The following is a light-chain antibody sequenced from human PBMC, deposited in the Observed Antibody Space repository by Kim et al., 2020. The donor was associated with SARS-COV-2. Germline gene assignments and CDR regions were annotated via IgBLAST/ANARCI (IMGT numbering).Light chain of an antibody. V-gene: IGKV3-11*01. CDR3: QQRSMLAT. CDR1: QSVNRN. Sequence: EIVLTQSPATLSLSPGERATLSCRASQSVNRNLAWYQQKPGQAPRLLIYDASNRATGIPARFSGSGSGTDFTLTISSLEPEDFGVYYCQQRSMLATFGGGTKVDIK. CDR2: DAS. J-gene: IGKJ4*01.